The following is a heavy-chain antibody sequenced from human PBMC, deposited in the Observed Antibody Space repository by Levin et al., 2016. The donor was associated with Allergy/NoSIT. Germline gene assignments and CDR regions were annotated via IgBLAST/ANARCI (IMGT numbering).Heavy chain of an antibody. J-gene: IGHJ6*01. Sequence: SETLSLTCTVSGGSIRSGSYYWGWIRQPPGKGLDWIGNIFYSGTTSYSPSLKSRLIISVDTTKNQFSLKMRSVTAADTAVYYCARLRLLWVGESTYHYYGIDVWGQGTTVTVSS. CDR1: GGSIRSGSYY. D-gene: IGHD3-10*01. CDR3: ARLRLLWVGESTYHYYGIDV. CDR2: IFYSGTT. V-gene: IGHV4-39*01.